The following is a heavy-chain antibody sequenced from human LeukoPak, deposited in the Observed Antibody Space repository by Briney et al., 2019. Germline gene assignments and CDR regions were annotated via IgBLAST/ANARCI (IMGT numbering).Heavy chain of an antibody. CDR1: GFTFSNAW. V-gene: IGHV3-15*01. CDR3: TTGPIVVVVAATSIWDY. CDR2: IKRKTDGGTT. J-gene: IGHJ4*02. Sequence: GGSHTLSCAASGFTFSNAWMSWVRQAPGKGLEWVGRIKRKTDGGTTDYAAPVKGRFTISRDDSKNTLYLQMNSLKTEDTAVYYCTTGPIVVVVAATSIWDYWGQGTLVTVSS. D-gene: IGHD2-15*01.